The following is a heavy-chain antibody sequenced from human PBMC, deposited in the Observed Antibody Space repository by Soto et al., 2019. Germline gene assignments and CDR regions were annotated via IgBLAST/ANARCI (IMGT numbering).Heavy chain of an antibody. CDR3: ANGFGNYWAFDY. D-gene: IGHD1-26*01. J-gene: IGHJ4*02. V-gene: IGHV3-30*18. Sequence: QVHLVESGGGVVQPGRSLRLSCAASGFSFSTYGMHWVRQAPGKGLEWVAFISNDGSNKYYADSVKRRFTISRDNSKNTLYLEINSRRADETAVDYCANGFGNYWAFDYWGQGTLVTVSS. CDR1: GFSFSTYG. CDR2: ISNDGSNK.